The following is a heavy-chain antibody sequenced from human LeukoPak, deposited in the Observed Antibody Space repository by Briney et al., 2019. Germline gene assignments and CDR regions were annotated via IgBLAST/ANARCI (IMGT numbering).Heavy chain of an antibody. CDR2: ISAYNGNT. CDR1: GYTFTSYG. CDR3: ARAPIVVVPGAGNWFDP. J-gene: IGHJ5*02. D-gene: IGHD2-2*01. Sequence: ASVKVSCKASGYTFTSYGITWVRQAPGQGLEWMGWISAYNGNTNYAQKFQGRVTMATDTSTSTGYMELRSLRSDDTAVYYCARAPIVVVPGAGNWFDPWGQGTLVTVSS. V-gene: IGHV1-18*01.